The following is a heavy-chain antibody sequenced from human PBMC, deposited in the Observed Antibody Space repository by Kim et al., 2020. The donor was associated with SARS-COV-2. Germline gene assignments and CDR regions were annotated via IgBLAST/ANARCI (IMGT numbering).Heavy chain of an antibody. V-gene: IGHV3-15*01. CDR3: TTGPPDYDFWSGGDY. CDR2: IKSKTDGGTT. Sequence: GGSLRLSCAASGFTFSNAWMSWVRQAPGKGLEWVGRIKSKTDGGTTDYAAPVKGRFTISRDDSKNTLYLQMNSLKTEDTAVYYCTTGPPDYDFWSGGDYWGQGTLVTVSS. J-gene: IGHJ4*02. CDR1: GFTFSNAW. D-gene: IGHD3-3*01.